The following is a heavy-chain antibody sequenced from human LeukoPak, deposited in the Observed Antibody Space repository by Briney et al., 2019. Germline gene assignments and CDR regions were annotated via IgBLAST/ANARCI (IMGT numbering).Heavy chain of an antibody. Sequence: ASVKVSCKASGGTFSSYAISWVRQAPGQGLVWMGRIIPVFGTSNYAQKFQGRVTITADESTRTAYMELSSLRSEDTAVYYCARVTGGRYCSTTSCYVRGWFDPWGQGTLVTVSS. J-gene: IGHJ5*02. D-gene: IGHD2-2*01. CDR1: GGTFSSYA. CDR2: IIPVFGTS. CDR3: ARVTGGRYCSTTSCYVRGWFDP. V-gene: IGHV1-69*13.